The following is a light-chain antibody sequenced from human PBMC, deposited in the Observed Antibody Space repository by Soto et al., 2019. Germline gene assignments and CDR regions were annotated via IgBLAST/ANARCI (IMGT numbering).Light chain of an antibody. CDR3: AAWDGSLQSWV. V-gene: IGLV1-44*01. CDR2: TNN. J-gene: IGLJ3*02. Sequence: QSVLTQPPSVSGTPGQRVTISCSGSSSNIGSHFVNWYQQVPGTAPRLLIYTNNQRPSGVPDRFSDSKSGTSASLAISGLQSEDEADYYCAAWDGSLQSWVFGGGTKLTVL. CDR1: SSNIGSHF.